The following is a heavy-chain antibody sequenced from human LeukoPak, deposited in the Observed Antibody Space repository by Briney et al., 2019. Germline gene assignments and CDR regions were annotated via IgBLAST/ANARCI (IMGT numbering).Heavy chain of an antibody. Sequence: PSETLSLTCAVSGGSISSSNWWSWVRQPPGKGLEWIGEIYHSGSTNYNPSLKSRVTISVDTSKNQFSLKLSSVTAADTAVYYCARTWYSSSWRKVGFFDYWGQGTLVTVSS. D-gene: IGHD6-13*01. CDR2: IYHSGST. V-gene: IGHV4-4*02. J-gene: IGHJ4*02. CDR3: ARTWYSSSWRKVGFFDY. CDR1: GGSISSSNW.